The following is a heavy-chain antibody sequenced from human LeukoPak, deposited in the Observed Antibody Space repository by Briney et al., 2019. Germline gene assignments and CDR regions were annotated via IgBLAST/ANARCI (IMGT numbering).Heavy chain of an antibody. CDR3: ARESQYDFWSGFDC. J-gene: IGHJ4*02. V-gene: IGHV3-7*01. CDR2: IKQDGSEK. CDR1: GFTFSSYW. D-gene: IGHD3-3*01. Sequence: GGSLRLSCAASGFTFSSYWMTWVRQAPGKGLEWVAIIKQDGSEKYYVDSVKGRFTISRENAKNSLFLQMNSLRAEDTAVYYCARESQYDFWSGFDCWGLGTLVTVPS.